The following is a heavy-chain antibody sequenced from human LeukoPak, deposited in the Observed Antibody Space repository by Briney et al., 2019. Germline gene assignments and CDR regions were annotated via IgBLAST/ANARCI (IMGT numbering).Heavy chain of an antibody. Sequence: GGPLRLSCAASGFTFSDYYMSWIRQAPGKGLEWVSYICDSGRTIYYADSVKGRFTISRDNAKNSVYQQMNNLRAEDTAVYYCARDRLGDYDHSGYYDKWGQGTLVSVSA. CDR1: GFTFSDYY. V-gene: IGHV3-11*01. CDR3: ARDRLGDYDHSGYYDK. D-gene: IGHD3-22*01. J-gene: IGHJ4*02. CDR2: ICDSGRTI.